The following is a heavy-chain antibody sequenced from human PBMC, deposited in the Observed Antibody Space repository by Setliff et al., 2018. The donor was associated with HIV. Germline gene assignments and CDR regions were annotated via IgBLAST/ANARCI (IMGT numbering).Heavy chain of an antibody. CDR3: ARVPGYSSGTSYMDV. Sequence: PSETLSLTCAVYGGSFSGYYWSWIRQPPGKGLEWIGEINHSGSTNYNPSLKSRVTISVDTSKNQFSLKLRSVTAADRAGYYCARVPGYSSGTSYMDVWGKGTTVTVSS. D-gene: IGHD6-19*01. CDR1: GGSFSGYY. V-gene: IGHV4-34*01. CDR2: INHSGST. J-gene: IGHJ6*03.